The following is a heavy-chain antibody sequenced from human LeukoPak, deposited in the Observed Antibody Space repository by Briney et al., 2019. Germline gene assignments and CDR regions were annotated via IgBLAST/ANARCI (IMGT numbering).Heavy chain of an antibody. J-gene: IGHJ6*03. CDR1: GGSISSSSYY. V-gene: IGHV4-39*07. CDR2: IYHSGS. CDR3: ARRPHVVRGVTLPKNYYYYYYMDV. Sequence: SETLSLTCTVSGGSISSSSYYWGWIRQPPGKGLEWIGSIYHSGSTISVDTSKNQFSLKLSSVTAADTAVYYCARRPHVVRGVTLPKNYYYYYYMDVWGKGTTVTISS. D-gene: IGHD3-10*01.